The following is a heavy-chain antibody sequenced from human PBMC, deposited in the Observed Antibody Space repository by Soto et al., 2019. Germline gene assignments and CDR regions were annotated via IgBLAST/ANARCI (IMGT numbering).Heavy chain of an antibody. CDR1: GGTFSSYA. J-gene: IGHJ5*02. V-gene: IGHV1-69*12. CDR3: ARRMITFGGVIVMENWFDP. CDR2: IIPIFGTA. Sequence: QVQLVQSGAEVKKPWSSVKVSCKASGGTFSSYAISWVRQAPGQGLEWMGGIIPIFGTANYAQKFQGRVTITADESTSTAYMELSSLRSEDTAVYYCARRMITFGGVIVMENWFDPWGQGTLVTVSS. D-gene: IGHD3-16*02.